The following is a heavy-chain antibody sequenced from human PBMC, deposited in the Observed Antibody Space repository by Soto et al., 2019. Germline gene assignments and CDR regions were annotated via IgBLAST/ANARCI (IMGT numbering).Heavy chain of an antibody. CDR2: MNPNSGNT. D-gene: IGHD3-10*01. Sequence: ASVKVSCKASGYTFTSYDINWVRQATGQGLEWMGWMNPNSGNTGYAQKFQGRVTMTRNTSISTAYMELSSLRSEDTAVYYCARARVMVRGAYYYMDVWGKGTKVTAP. CDR1: GYTFTSYD. J-gene: IGHJ6*03. CDR3: ARARVMVRGAYYYMDV. V-gene: IGHV1-8*01.